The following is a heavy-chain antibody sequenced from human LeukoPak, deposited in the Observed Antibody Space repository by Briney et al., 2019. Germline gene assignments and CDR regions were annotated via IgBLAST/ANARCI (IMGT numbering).Heavy chain of an antibody. Sequence: GESLQISCKGSGYSFTSYWIGWVRQMPGKGLEWMGIIYPGDSDTRYSPSFQGQVTISADKSISTAYLQWSSLKASDTAMYYCARLIGYCSGGSCYWVSAYYFDYWGQGTLVTVSS. CDR1: GYSFTSYW. D-gene: IGHD2-15*01. CDR3: ARLIGYCSGGSCYWVSAYYFDY. J-gene: IGHJ4*02. V-gene: IGHV5-51*01. CDR2: IYPGDSDT.